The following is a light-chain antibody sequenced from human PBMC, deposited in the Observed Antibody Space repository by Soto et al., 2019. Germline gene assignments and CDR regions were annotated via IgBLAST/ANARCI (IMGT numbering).Light chain of an antibody. CDR1: QTIGNN. CDR3: QVYNDWPRLT. Sequence: ILLTQSPAIVSVSPGARATLSCRASQTIGNNLAWYQQIPGQSPRLLIFDSSTRATGIPARFSGSGSGTEFTLTINSLQSEDFAVYYCQVYNDWPRLTFGGGTLVEIK. CDR2: DSS. J-gene: IGKJ4*01. V-gene: IGKV3-15*01.